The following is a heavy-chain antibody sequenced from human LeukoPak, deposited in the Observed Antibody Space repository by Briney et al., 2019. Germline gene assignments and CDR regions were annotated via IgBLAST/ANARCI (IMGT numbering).Heavy chain of an antibody. D-gene: IGHD2-2*01. CDR3: AKAGVTVPAANVKWFDP. CDR2: FSGSGGST. V-gene: IGHV3-23*01. J-gene: IGHJ5*02. Sequence: GGSLRLSCAASGFTFSSYGMTGVRQAPGKGLEWVSAFSGSGGSTYSADSVKGRFTISRDNSENTLYLQMNSLRAEDTAIYYCAKAGVTVPAANVKWFDPWGQGTLVTVSS. CDR1: GFTFSSYG.